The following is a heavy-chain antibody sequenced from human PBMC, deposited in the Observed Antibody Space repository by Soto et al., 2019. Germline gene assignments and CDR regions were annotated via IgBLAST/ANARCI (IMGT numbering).Heavy chain of an antibody. Sequence: SETLSLTCAVYGGSFSGYYWSWIRQPPGKGLEWIGEINHRGSTNYNPSLKSRVTISVDTSKNQFSLKLSSVTAADTAVYYCARARTIFGVVTPPTMDVWGQGTTVTVSS. J-gene: IGHJ6*02. CDR3: ARARTIFGVVTPPTMDV. V-gene: IGHV4-34*01. CDR1: GGSFSGYY. D-gene: IGHD3-3*01. CDR2: INHRGST.